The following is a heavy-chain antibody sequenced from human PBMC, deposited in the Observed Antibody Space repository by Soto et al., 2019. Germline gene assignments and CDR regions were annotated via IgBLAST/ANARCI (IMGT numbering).Heavy chain of an antibody. CDR1: GFAFSTYG. D-gene: IGHD1-26*01. CDR3: ARKNPGREWELPDY. Sequence: QVQLVESGGGVVQPGRSLRLSCAASGFAFSTYGMHWVRQAPGKGLEWVAVTTSDGARINYADSVKGRFTISRDNSRTTLYLQMTRLRIDDTAVYYCARKNPGREWELPDYWGQGTLVTVSS. V-gene: IGHV3-30*03. J-gene: IGHJ4*02. CDR2: TTSDGARI.